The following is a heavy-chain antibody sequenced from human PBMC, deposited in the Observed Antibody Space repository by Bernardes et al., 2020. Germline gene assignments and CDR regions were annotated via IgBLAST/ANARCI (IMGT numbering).Heavy chain of an antibody. V-gene: IGHV4-59*01. CDR2: IYYSGST. CDR3: ARASGSYPRDAFDI. D-gene: IGHD1-26*01. J-gene: IGHJ3*02. CDR1: GGSISSYY. Sequence: SETLSLTCTVSGGSISSYYWSWIRQPPGKGLEWIGYIYYSGSTNYNPSLKSRVTISVDTSKNQFSLKLSSVTAADTAVYYCARASGSYPRDAFDIWGQGTMVTVSS.